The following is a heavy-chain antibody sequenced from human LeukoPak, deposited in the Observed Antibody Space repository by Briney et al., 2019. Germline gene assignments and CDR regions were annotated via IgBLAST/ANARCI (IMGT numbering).Heavy chain of an antibody. CDR3: ARDHAVEWLLYGNIDFDY. J-gene: IGHJ4*02. V-gene: IGHV1-8*01. Sequence: ASLKVSCKASGYTFTSYDINWVRQATGQGLEWMGWMNPNSGNTGYAQKFQGRVTMTRNTSRSTAYMELSSLRSEDTAVYYCARDHAVEWLLYGNIDFDYWGQGTLVTVSS. CDR2: MNPNSGNT. D-gene: IGHD3-3*01. CDR1: GYTFTSYD.